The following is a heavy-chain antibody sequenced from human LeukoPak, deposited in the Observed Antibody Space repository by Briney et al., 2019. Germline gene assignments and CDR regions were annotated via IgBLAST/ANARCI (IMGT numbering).Heavy chain of an antibody. Sequence: PGGSLRLSCAASGFTFRNYAMSWVRQAPGKGLECVSAIVGNGVSTYYADSVQGRFTISRDNSKNTLYLQMYSLRAEDTALYYCTRWGDYDGSTGYYDSDYWGQGSLVTVSS. V-gene: IGHV3-23*01. D-gene: IGHD3-9*01. CDR2: IVGNGVST. CDR1: GFTFRNYA. CDR3: TRWGDYDGSTGYYDSDY. J-gene: IGHJ4*02.